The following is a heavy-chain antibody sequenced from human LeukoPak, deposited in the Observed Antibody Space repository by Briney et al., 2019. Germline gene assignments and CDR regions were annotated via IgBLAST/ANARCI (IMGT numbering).Heavy chain of an antibody. D-gene: IGHD5-24*01. Sequence: PSETLSLTCTVSGGSISSYYWSWIRQPPGKGLEWIGYIYYSGSTNYNPSLKSRVTISVDTSKNQFSLKLSSVTAADTAVYYCARSKERDGYNPDYWGQGTLVTVSS. CDR2: IYYSGST. CDR1: GGSISSYY. V-gene: IGHV4-59*01. J-gene: IGHJ4*02. CDR3: ARSKERDGYNPDY.